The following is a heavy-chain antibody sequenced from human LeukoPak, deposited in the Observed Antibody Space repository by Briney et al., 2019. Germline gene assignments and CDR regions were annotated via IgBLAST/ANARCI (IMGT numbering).Heavy chain of an antibody. CDR1: GFTFDDYA. CDR2: ISWNSGSM. CDR3: AKDIFSPDLVHSYGYD. D-gene: IGHD5-18*01. V-gene: IGHV3-9*01. J-gene: IGHJ4*02. Sequence: QSGGSLRLSCAASGFTFDDYAMHWVRQAPGKGLEWVSGISWNSGSMDYGDSVKGRFSISRDNARNILYLQMNSLRPEDTALYYCAKDIFSPDLVHSYGYDWGQGTLVSVSS.